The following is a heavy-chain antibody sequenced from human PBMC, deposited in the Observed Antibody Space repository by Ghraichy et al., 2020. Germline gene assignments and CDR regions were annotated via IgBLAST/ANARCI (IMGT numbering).Heavy chain of an antibody. CDR2: ISADNGDT. CDR1: GYTFTRYS. CDR3: ARERGGGSSSELGY. J-gene: IGHJ4*02. V-gene: IGHV1-18*04. D-gene: IGHD6-6*01. Sequence: ASVKVSCKASGYTFTRYSLTWVRQAPGQRPEWMGWISADNGDTNYAQKFQGRVTLTTDTSTSTAYMELRSLRIDDTAFYYCARERGGGSSSELGYWGQGTLVTVSS.